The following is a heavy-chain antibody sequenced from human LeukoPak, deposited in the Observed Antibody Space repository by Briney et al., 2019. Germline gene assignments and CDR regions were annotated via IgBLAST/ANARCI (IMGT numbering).Heavy chain of an antibody. V-gene: IGHV1-3*01. CDR1: GYTFTSYA. CDR2: INAGNGNT. CDR3: ASDPLRYQLPGRNWFDP. Sequence: ASVKVSCKASGYTFTSYAMHWVRPAPGQRLEWMGWINAGNGNTKYSQKFQGRVTITRDTSASTAYMELSSLRSEDTAVYYCASDPLRYQLPGRNWFDPWGQGTLVTVSS. J-gene: IGHJ5*02. D-gene: IGHD2-2*01.